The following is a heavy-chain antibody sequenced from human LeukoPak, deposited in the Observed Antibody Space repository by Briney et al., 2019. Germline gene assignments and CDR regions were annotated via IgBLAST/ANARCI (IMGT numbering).Heavy chain of an antibody. CDR3: STKDIVVVGAATRGGN. J-gene: IGHJ4*02. D-gene: IGHD2-15*01. CDR1: GFTFTNAW. V-gene: IGHV3-15*01. CDR2: IKSKTDGMTT. Sequence: GGSLRLSCAASGFTFTNAWMTWVRQAPGKGLEWVGRIKSKTDGMTTDYAAPVKGRFIISRDDSKNTLYLQMSSLKTEDTAVYYCSTKDIVVVGAATRGGNWGQGTLVTVSS.